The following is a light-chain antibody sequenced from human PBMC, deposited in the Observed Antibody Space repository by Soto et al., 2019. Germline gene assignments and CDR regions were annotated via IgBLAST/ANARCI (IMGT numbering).Light chain of an antibody. Sequence: DIQMTQSPSTLSASVGDRVTITCRASQSVSGYLAWYQQKPGTAPKLLIYDASSLESGVPSRFSGSGSGTEFTLTISSLQPDDFATYYCQQYISIRRTFGQGTKVDIK. J-gene: IGKJ1*01. CDR1: QSVSGY. CDR3: QQYISIRRT. CDR2: DAS. V-gene: IGKV1-5*01.